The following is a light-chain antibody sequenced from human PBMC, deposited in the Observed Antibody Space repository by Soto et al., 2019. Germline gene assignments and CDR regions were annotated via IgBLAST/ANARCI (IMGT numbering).Light chain of an antibody. CDR1: SSDVGGSKY. Sequence: QSVLTQPASVSGSPGQSITISCTGSSSDVGGSKYVSWYQQHPGKAPRLMIYEVSYRPSGVSNRFSGSKSGNTASLTVSGLQAEDEADYYCSSKTSSGTLCVFGTGTKVTVL. V-gene: IGLV2-14*01. CDR2: EVS. CDR3: SSKTSSGTLCV. J-gene: IGLJ1*01.